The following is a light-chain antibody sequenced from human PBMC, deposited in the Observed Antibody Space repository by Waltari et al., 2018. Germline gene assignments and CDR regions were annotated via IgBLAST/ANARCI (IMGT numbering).Light chain of an antibody. J-gene: IGKJ2*03. CDR1: QSLVHSNGNTY. CDR3: GQGTHLPYS. Sequence: DVVMTQSPLSLPITPGQPASISCRSSQSLVHSNGNTYLTWYQQKSGQPPRRLIYEVSKHDSGVPDRFSGSGAGTDFTLKISRVEAEDVGVYYCGQGTHLPYSFGQGTKVEIK. V-gene: IGKV2-30*02. CDR2: EVS.